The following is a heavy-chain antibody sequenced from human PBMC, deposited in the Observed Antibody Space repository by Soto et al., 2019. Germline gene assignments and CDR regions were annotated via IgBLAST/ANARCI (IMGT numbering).Heavy chain of an antibody. V-gene: IGHV1-3*01. J-gene: IGHJ4*02. D-gene: IGHD2-2*02. Sequence: RASVKVSCKASGYTFTSYAMHWVRQAPGQRLEWMGWINAGNGNTKYSQKFQGRVTITRDTSASTAYMELSSLRSKDTAVYYCARARCSSTSCYTTYYFDYWGQGTLVTVSS. CDR1: GYTFTSYA. CDR2: INAGNGNT. CDR3: ARARCSSTSCYTTYYFDY.